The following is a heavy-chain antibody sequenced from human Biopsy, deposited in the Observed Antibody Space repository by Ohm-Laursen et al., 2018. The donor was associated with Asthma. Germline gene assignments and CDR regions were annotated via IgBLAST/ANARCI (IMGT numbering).Heavy chain of an antibody. V-gene: IGHV3-7*01. Sequence: SLRLSCAASGFTFGDYWMSWVRQVPEKGLEWVANIKHGGSEKNHVDSLKGRFTISRDNAKNSLYLQMNSLRAEDTAVYYCARTFHFWSPYHAEHYQLWGQGTLVTVSS. CDR3: ARTFHFWSPYHAEHYQL. CDR2: IKHGGSEK. D-gene: IGHD3-3*02. CDR1: GFTFGDYW. J-gene: IGHJ1*01.